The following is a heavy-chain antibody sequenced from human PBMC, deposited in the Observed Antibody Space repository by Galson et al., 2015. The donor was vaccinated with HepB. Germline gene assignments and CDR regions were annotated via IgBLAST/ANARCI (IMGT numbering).Heavy chain of an antibody. Sequence: SLRLSCAASGFTFSSYSMNWVRQAPGKGLEWVSYISSSSSTIYYADSVKGRFTISRDNAKNSLYLQMNSLRDEDTAVYYCASHGYDFWSGYYTEGYWGQGTLVTVSS. CDR1: GFTFSSYS. J-gene: IGHJ4*02. CDR3: ASHGYDFWSGYYTEGY. V-gene: IGHV3-48*02. D-gene: IGHD3-3*01. CDR2: ISSSSSTI.